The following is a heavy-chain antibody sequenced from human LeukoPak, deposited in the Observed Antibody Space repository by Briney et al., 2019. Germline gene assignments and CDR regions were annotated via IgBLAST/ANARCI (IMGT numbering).Heavy chain of an antibody. CDR1: GFTFSTYV. D-gene: IGHD6-19*01. CDR2: ISGGGSST. CDR3: AKRESSGKYFDY. Sequence: HPRGSLRLSCADSGFTFSTYVMSWVRQAPGKGLEWTSTISGGGSSTYYADSVKGRFTISRDNSKNTLYLQMNSLRAGDTAVYYCAKRESSGKYFDYWGQGTLVTVSS. J-gene: IGHJ4*02. V-gene: IGHV3-23*01.